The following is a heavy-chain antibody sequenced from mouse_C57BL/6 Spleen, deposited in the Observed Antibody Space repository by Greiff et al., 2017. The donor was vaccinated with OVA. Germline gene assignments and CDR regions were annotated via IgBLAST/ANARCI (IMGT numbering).Heavy chain of an antibody. CDR2: IDPENGDT. CDR3: TTWAMGY. CDR1: GFNITDDY. V-gene: IGHV14-4*01. Sequence: VQLQQSGAELVRPGASVKLSCTASGFNITDDYMHWVKQRPEQGLAWIGWIDPENGDTEYASEFPGKAPITADTSSNTAYLQLSSLTSEDTAFYYCTTWAMGYWGQGTSVTVSS. J-gene: IGHJ4*01.